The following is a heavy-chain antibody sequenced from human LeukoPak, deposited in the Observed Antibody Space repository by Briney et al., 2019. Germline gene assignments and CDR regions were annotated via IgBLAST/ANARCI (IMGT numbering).Heavy chain of an antibody. V-gene: IGHV1-69*13. J-gene: IGHJ4*02. Sequence: SSVKVSCKASGSTFSTYAFNWVRQAPRQGIERGGGFIPMFGTSHSAQNFPGRVTITAAESTVTAYMELSSLRPEDTAVYYCARVVGSGTSNRHFDYWGQGTLVTVSS. CDR2: FIPMFGTS. CDR3: ARVVGSGTSNRHFDY. D-gene: IGHD1-26*01. CDR1: GSTFSTYA.